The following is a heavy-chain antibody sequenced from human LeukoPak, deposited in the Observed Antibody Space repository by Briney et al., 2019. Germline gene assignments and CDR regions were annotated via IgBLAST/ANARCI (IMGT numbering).Heavy chain of an antibody. CDR2: IKPDGSDK. V-gene: IGHV3-7*04. CDR3: ARDVLDY. Sequence: GGSLRLSCAASGFTFSGYWMSWVRQAPGKGLEWVAIIKPDGSDKHYVDSVKGRFTISRDNAKNALYLQMSSLRAEDTAVYYCARDVLDYWGQGTLVTVSS. CDR1: GFTFSGYW. J-gene: IGHJ4*02.